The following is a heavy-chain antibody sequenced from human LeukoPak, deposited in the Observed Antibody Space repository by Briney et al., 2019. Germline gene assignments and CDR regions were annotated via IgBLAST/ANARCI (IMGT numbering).Heavy chain of an antibody. D-gene: IGHD6-13*01. CDR2: IWYDGSNK. CDR1: GFTFSNYA. J-gene: IGHJ6*02. Sequence: GGSLRLSCAASGFTFSNYAMSWVRQAPGKGLEWVAVIWYDGSNKYYADSVKGRFTISRDNSKNTLYLQMNSLRAEDTAVYYCARVAAAGLGYYYAMDVWGQGTTVTVSS. CDR3: ARVAAAGLGYYYAMDV. V-gene: IGHV3-33*08.